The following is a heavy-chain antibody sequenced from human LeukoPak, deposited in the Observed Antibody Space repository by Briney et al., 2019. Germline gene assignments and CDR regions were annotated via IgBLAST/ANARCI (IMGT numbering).Heavy chain of an antibody. CDR3: ARGRTTWIQLWPTSGDFDY. CDR2: INHSGST. CDR1: GGSFSGYY. D-gene: IGHD5-18*01. V-gene: IGHV4-34*01. J-gene: IGHJ4*02. Sequence: SETLSLTCAVYGGSFSGYYWSWIRQPPGKGLEWIGEINHSGSTNYNPSLKSRVTISVDTSKNQFSLKLSSVTAADTAVYYRARGRTTWIQLWPTSGDFDYWGQGTLVTVSS.